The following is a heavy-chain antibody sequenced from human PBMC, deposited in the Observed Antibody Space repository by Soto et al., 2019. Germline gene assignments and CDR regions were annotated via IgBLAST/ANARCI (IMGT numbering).Heavy chain of an antibody. CDR1: GFTFTTYA. Sequence: DVQLLESGGGLVQPGGSLRLSCATSGFTFTTYAMSWVRQAPGKGLEWVSSMSGSGGDTYYANSVKGRFTISRDNSENTLYLQMNSPRDEDAAVYYCAKDSRRDCSSSTCYLFDYWGQGTLVTVS. CDR3: AKDSRRDCSSSTCYLFDY. CDR2: MSGSGGDT. J-gene: IGHJ4*02. D-gene: IGHD2-15*01. V-gene: IGHV3-23*01.